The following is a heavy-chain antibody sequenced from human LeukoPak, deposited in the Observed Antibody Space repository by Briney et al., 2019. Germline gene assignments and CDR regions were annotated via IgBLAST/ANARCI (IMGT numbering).Heavy chain of an antibody. V-gene: IGHV3-20*01. CDR3: ARASSAAGDDYYYGMDV. CDR2: INWNGGST. J-gene: IGHJ6*02. CDR1: GFTFDDYG. Sequence: RSGGSLRLSCAASGFTFDDYGMSWVRQAPGKGLEWVSGINWNGGSTGYADSVKGRFTISRDNAKNSLYLQMDSLRAEDTALYHCARASSAAGDDYYYGMDVWGQGTTVTVSS. D-gene: IGHD6-13*01.